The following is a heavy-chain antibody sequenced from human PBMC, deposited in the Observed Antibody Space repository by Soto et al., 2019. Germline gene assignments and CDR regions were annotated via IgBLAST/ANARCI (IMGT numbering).Heavy chain of an antibody. CDR3: AGDTMFGVVYYYYGMDV. V-gene: IGHV4-34*01. CDR1: GGSFSGYY. J-gene: IGHJ6*02. D-gene: IGHD3-3*01. Sequence: SETLSLTCAVYGGSFSGYYWSWIRQPPGKGLEWIGEINHSGSTNYNPSLKSRVTISVDTSKDQFSLELSSVTAADTAVYYCAGDTMFGVVYYYYGMDVWGQGNTVTVSS. CDR2: INHSGST.